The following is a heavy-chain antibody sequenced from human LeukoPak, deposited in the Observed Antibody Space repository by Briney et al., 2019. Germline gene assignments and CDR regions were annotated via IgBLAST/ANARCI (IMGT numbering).Heavy chain of an antibody. CDR1: GFTFSSYE. J-gene: IGHJ4*02. V-gene: IGHV3-53*01. D-gene: IGHD3-9*01. CDR2: IYSTGTT. CDR3: ARYSRSYDVLTGYYREFYFDY. Sequence: GGSLRLSCAASGFTFSSYEMNWVRQAPGKGLEWVSVIYSTGTTYYADSVKGRFTISRDNSNNTLYLQMNSLRAEDTAVYYCARYSRSYDVLTGYYREFYFDYWGQGTLVTVSS.